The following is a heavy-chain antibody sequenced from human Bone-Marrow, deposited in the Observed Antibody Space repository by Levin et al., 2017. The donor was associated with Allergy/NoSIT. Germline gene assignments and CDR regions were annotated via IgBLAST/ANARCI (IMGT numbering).Heavy chain of an antibody. CDR3: ATAGESGCYFDN. Sequence: PGGSLRLSCADSGFTFSNYIMHWVRQAPGKGLEWVTVISSDGSNKHYADTVKGRFTISRDNSKNTLYLQMNSLRGEDTAVYYCATAGESGCYFDNWGQGTLVTVSS. CDR1: GFTFSNYI. V-gene: IGHV3-30*04. J-gene: IGHJ4*02. D-gene: IGHD1-26*01. CDR2: ISSDGSNK.